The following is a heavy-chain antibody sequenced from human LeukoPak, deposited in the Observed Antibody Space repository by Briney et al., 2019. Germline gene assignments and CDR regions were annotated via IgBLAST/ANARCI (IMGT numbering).Heavy chain of an antibody. CDR3: ARSEESRVYYYYYGMDV. V-gene: IGHV3-21*01. Sequence: PGGSPRLSCAASGFTFSSYSMNWVRQAPGKGLEWVSPISSSSSYIYYADSVKGRFTISRDNAKNSLYLQMHSLRAEDTAVYYCARSEESRVYYYYYGMDVWGQGTTVTVSS. CDR2: ISSSSSYI. CDR1: GFTFSSYS. J-gene: IGHJ6*02. D-gene: IGHD3-10*01.